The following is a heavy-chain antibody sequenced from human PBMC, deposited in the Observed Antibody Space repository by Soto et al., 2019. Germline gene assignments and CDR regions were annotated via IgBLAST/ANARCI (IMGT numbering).Heavy chain of an antibody. CDR2: IWCNGGNK. D-gene: IGHD6-19*01. CDR3: ARGVRYSSGPGVISDDAFDI. V-gene: IGHV3-33*08. CDR1: GFTFSSYA. Sequence: PGGSLRLSCAASGFTFSSYAMDLVRPAPGKGLEWVSAIWCNGGNKYYADSVKGRFTISRDNSKNTLYLQMNSLRAEDTAVYYCARGVRYSSGPGVISDDAFDIWGQGTMVTVSS. J-gene: IGHJ3*02.